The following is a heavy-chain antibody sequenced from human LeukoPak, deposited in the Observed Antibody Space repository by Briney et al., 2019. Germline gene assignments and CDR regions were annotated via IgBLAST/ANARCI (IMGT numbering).Heavy chain of an antibody. J-gene: IGHJ4*02. D-gene: IGHD2-2*01. CDR2: ISYDGSNK. V-gene: IGHV3-30*18. Sequence: GRSLRLSCAASGFTFSGYGMHWVRQAPGKGLEWVAVISYDGSNKYYADSVKGRFTISRDNSKNTLYLQMNSLRAEDTAVYYCAKEGNDQGYFDYWGQGTLVTVSS. CDR1: GFTFSGYG. CDR3: AKEGNDQGYFDY.